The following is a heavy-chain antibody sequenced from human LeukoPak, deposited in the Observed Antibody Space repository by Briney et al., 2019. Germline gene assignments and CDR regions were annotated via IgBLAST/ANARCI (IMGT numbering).Heavy chain of an antibody. CDR2: ISSSSSYI. J-gene: IGHJ4*02. CDR1: GFTFSSYS. Sequence: PGGSLRLSCAASGFTFSSYSMNWVRQAPGKGLEWVSSISSSSSYIYYADSVKGRFTISRDNAKNSLYLQMNSLRAEATVVYYCARVPPRGYSYGYDYFDYWGQGTLVTVSS. V-gene: IGHV3-21*01. D-gene: IGHD5-18*01. CDR3: ARVPPRGYSYGYDYFDY.